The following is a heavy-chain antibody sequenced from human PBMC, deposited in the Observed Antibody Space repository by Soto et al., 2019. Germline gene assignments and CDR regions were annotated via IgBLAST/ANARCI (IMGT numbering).Heavy chain of an antibody. V-gene: IGHV1-24*01. CDR1: GYSLTELS. J-gene: IGHJ5*02. CDR3: AIEVGRRNKFDL. Sequence: GASVKVSCKVSGYSLTELSIHWVRQAPGEGLEWMGGYDLEKGETIYEQKFQGRVTMTEDSPADNPYMQLRSLRSEDTAVYYCAIEVGRRNKFDLWGQGTLVTVSS. D-gene: IGHD1-1*01. CDR2: YDLEKGET.